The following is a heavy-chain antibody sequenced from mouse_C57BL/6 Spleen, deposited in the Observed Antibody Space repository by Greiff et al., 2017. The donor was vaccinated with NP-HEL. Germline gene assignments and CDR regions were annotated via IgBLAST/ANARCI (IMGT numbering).Heavy chain of an antibody. CDR1: GFSLTSYA. Sequence: VQLQQSGPGLVAPSQSLSITCTVSGFSLTSYAISWVRQPPGKGLEWLGVLWTGGGTNYNSALKSRLSISKDNSKSQVFLKMNSLQTDDTARYYCARNYGYWYFDVWGTGTTVTVSS. CDR3: ARNYGYWYFDV. V-gene: IGHV2-9-1*01. D-gene: IGHD1-1*02. J-gene: IGHJ1*03. CDR2: LWTGGGT.